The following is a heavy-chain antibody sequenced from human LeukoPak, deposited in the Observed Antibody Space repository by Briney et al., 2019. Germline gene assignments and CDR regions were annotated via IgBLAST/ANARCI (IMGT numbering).Heavy chain of an antibody. D-gene: IGHD3-9*01. V-gene: IGHV3-21*06. CDR3: ARGHYDVLTSSYKWTPDY. CDR1: GFTFSSYS. CDR2: ISSSSSYI. Sequence: PGGSLRLSCAASGFTFSSYSMNWVRQAPGEGLEWVSSISSSSSYIYYADSVKGRFTTSRDNAKNSLSLRLDSLRAEDTAVYYCARGHYDVLTSSYKWTPDYWGQGTLVTVSS. J-gene: IGHJ4*02.